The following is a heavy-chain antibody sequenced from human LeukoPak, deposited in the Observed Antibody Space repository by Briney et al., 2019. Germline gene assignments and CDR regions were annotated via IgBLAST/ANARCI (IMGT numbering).Heavy chain of an antibody. D-gene: IGHD3-10*01. CDR1: GYTFTSYY. V-gene: IGHV1-46*01. CDR2: INPSGGST. J-gene: IGHJ3*02. Sequence: GASVKVSCKASGYTFTSYYMHWVRQAPGQALEWMGIINPSGGSTSYAQKFQGRVTMTRDMSTSTVYMELSSLRSEDTAVYYCASAYYGSGSYQLTGAFDIWGQGTMVTVSS. CDR3: ASAYYGSGSYQLTGAFDI.